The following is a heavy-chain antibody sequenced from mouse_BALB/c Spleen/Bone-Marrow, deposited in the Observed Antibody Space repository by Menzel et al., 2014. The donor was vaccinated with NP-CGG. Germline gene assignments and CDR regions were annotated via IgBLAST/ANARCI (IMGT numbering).Heavy chain of an antibody. CDR2: TAPGSDNT. CDR1: GYTFTNYW. D-gene: IGHD2-1*01. J-gene: IGHJ3*01. Sequence: DLVKPGASVKLSCKASGYTFTNYWINWIKQRPGQGLEWIGRTAPGSDNTYYNEMFKGEATLTVDTSSSTAYMQLSSQSSEDSAVYFCAREYYDNSFAYWGQGTLVTVSA. V-gene: IGHV1S41*01. CDR3: AREYYDNSFAY.